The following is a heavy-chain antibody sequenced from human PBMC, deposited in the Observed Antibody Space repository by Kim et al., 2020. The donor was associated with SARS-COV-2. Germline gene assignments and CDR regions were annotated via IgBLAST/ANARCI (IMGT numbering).Heavy chain of an antibody. Sequence: GGSLRLSCAASGFTFSSYSMNWVRQAPGKGLEWVSSISSSSSYIYYADSVKGRFTISRDNAKNSLYLQMNSLRAEDTAVYYCARSLPPSSEYFQHWGQGTLVTVSS. D-gene: IGHD1-26*01. CDR3: ARSLPPSSEYFQH. CDR1: GFTFSSYS. J-gene: IGHJ1*01. CDR2: ISSSSSYI. V-gene: IGHV3-21*01.